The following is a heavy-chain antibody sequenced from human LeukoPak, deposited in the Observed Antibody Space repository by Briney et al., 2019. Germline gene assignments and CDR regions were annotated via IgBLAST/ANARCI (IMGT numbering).Heavy chain of an antibody. CDR3: ARGQYASGAFDF. CDR2: IYSGGST. V-gene: IGHV3-53*01. CDR1: GFTFSSYW. J-gene: IGHJ3*01. Sequence: GGSLRLSCAASGFTFSSYWMSWVRQAPGKGLEWVSVIYSGGSTIYAGSVKGRFTISRDNAKNTLYLQMNSLRAEDTAVHYCARGQYASGAFDFWGQGTMVTVSS.